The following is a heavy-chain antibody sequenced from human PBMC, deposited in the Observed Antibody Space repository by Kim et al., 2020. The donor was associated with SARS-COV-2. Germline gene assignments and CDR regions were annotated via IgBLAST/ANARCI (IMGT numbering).Heavy chain of an antibody. V-gene: IGHV4-39*01. Sequence: YSPSLRSRVTISADTSKNQFSLRLSSVTAADTAVYYCATGYEATRHCFDIWGQGTMVTVSS. J-gene: IGHJ3*02. D-gene: IGHD5-12*01. CDR3: ATGYEATRHCFDI.